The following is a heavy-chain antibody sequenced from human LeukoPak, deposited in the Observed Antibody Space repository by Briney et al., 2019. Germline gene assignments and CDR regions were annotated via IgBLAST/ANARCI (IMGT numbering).Heavy chain of an antibody. V-gene: IGHV3-21*01. CDR3: VRAVFSSSYYWDY. CDR2: ISGDSTYI. J-gene: IGHJ4*02. D-gene: IGHD6-13*01. CDR1: GFTFITYS. Sequence: GGSLRLSCAASGFTFITYSLIWVRQAPGKGLEWVSSISGDSTYIYYADSVKGRFTISRDNAKNSLFLQMGSLRAEDTAVYYCVRAVFSSSYYWDYWGRGTLVTVSS.